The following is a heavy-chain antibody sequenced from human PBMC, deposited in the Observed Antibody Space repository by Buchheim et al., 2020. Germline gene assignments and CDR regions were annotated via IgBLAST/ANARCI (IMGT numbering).Heavy chain of an antibody. CDR3: VREGGGGSYCEY. V-gene: IGHV3-48*01. J-gene: IGHJ4*02. Sequence: EVQLVESGGGLVQPGGSLSLSCAASGFTFSTYNMNWVRQAPGKGRGWISFVSSSGTMHYADSVKGRFPISRDNAKNSLYLQRNSLRAEDTAVYYCVREGGGGSYCEYWGQGT. CDR2: VSSSGTM. CDR1: GFTFSTYN. D-gene: IGHD1-26*01.